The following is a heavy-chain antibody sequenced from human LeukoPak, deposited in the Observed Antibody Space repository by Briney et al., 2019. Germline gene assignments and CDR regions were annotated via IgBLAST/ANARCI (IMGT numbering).Heavy chain of an antibody. J-gene: IGHJ5*02. CDR3: ARGGFVVVTANWFDP. CDR1: GYTFPGYY. D-gene: IGHD2-21*02. V-gene: IGHV1-2*02. Sequence: GASETVSCKASGYTFPGYYMHWVRQAPGQGLEWMGWINPNSGGTNYAQKFQGRVTMTRDTSISTAYMGLSRLRSDDTAVYYCARGGFVVVTANWFDPWGQGTLVTVSS. CDR2: INPNSGGT.